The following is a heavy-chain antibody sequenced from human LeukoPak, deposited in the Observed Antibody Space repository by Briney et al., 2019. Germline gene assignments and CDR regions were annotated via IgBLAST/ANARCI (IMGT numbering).Heavy chain of an antibody. CDR1: GFTFSSYG. CDR3: ATYDYTQDYFDY. V-gene: IGHV3-30*02. CDR2: IRYDGSNK. D-gene: IGHD4-11*01. Sequence: GGSLRLSCAASGFTFSSYGMHWVRQAPGKGLEWVAFIRYDGSNKYYADSVKGRFTIARDNSKNTLYLQMNSLRAEDTAVYYCATYDYTQDYFDYWGQGTLVTVSS. J-gene: IGHJ4*02.